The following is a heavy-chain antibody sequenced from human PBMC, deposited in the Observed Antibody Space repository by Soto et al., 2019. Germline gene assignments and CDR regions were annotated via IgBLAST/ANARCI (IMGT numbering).Heavy chain of an antibody. Sequence: QVHLVQSGAEVRKPGSSVKVSCEASGGSFISYIFTWVRQAPGQGVEWMGRSIPIQGRGDYALKFQDRVTISADRSTQTVYMELRSLRPEDTALYYCAKSLVFVDHAYMDVWGKGTTVTVSS. CDR3: AKSLVFVDHAYMDV. V-gene: IGHV1-69*02. CDR1: GGSFISYI. J-gene: IGHJ6*03. CDR2: SIPIQGRG. D-gene: IGHD3-9*01.